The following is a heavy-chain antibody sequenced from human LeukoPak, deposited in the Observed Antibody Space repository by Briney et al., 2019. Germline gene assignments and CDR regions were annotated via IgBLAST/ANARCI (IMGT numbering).Heavy chain of an antibody. CDR2: ISDSSSTI. Sequence: GESLRLSCAASGFTFSTYGMNWVRQAPGKGLEWVSYISDSSSTIYYADFVKGRFTISRDNAKNSLYLQMNSLRDEDTAVYYCARDCSGSYLRYYFDYWGQGTLVTVSS. CDR3: ARDCSGSYLRYYFDY. D-gene: IGHD1-26*01. J-gene: IGHJ4*02. V-gene: IGHV3-48*02. CDR1: GFTFSTYG.